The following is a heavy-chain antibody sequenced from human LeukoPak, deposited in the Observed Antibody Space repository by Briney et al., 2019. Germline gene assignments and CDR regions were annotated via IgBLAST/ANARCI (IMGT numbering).Heavy chain of an antibody. CDR2: IWYDGSKT. J-gene: IGHJ4*03. CDR1: GISFSSHG. Sequence: GGSLRLSCAASGISFSSHGMHWVRQAPGKGLEWVAVIWYDGSKTYYADSVKGRFTISRDQSKNTLDLQMSSLRAEDTAMYYCARDSCSRPSCFDLWGRGTLVTVSS. CDR3: ARDSCSRPSCFDL. V-gene: IGHV3-33*01. D-gene: IGHD2-2*01.